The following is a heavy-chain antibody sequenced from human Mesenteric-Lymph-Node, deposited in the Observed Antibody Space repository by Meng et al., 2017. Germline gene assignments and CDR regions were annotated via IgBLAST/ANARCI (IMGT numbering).Heavy chain of an antibody. CDR1: GGSFSGYY. Sequence: QVQLQQWGAGLLKPSATLSLTCAVYGGSFSGYYWSWIRQPPGKGLEWIGEINHSGSTNYNPSLKSRVTISVDTSKNQFPLKLSSVTAADTAVYYCARVSSGWDYFDYWGQGTLVTVSS. CDR3: ARVSSGWDYFDY. J-gene: IGHJ4*02. CDR2: INHSGST. D-gene: IGHD6-19*01. V-gene: IGHV4-34*01.